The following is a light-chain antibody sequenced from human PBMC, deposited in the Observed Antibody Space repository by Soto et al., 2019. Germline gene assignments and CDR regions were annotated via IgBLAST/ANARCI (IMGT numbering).Light chain of an antibody. Sequence: SQSPGTLSLYPGERATLSCRASQSISRNSLAWSQQKPAQAPRLLIYGASSRATGIPARFSGSGSGTEFTLTITSLQSEDFAVYFCQQYNNGPSWTCGKGTKGQI. CDR1: QSISRN. CDR3: QQYNNGPSWT. V-gene: IGKV3-15*01. J-gene: IGKJ1*01. CDR2: GAS.